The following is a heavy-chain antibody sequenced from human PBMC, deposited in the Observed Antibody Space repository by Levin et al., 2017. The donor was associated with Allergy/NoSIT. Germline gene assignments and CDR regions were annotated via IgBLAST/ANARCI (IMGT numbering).Heavy chain of an antibody. CDR1: GFTFTTYW. CDR3: ARDAYASGSLDY. D-gene: IGHD3-10*01. J-gene: IGHJ4*02. V-gene: IGHV3-7*01. CDR2: VKQDGSEK. Sequence: LSLTCAASGFTFTTYWMNWVRQAPGKGLEWVGNVKQDGSEKYYGDSVKGRFTISRDNAKNSLYLQMNSLRAEDTAVYYCARDAYASGSLDYWGQGTLVTVSS.